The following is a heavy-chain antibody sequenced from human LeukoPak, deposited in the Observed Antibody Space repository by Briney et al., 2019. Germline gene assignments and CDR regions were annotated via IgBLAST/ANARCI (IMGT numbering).Heavy chain of an antibody. V-gene: IGHV3-33*01. CDR2: IWYDGSNK. Sequence: GGSLRLSCAASGFTFNNYGMHWVRQAPGKGLEWVAVIWYDGSNKYYADSVKGRFTISRDNSKNTLYLQMNSLRAEDTAVYYCAREYSSSWYIDYWGQGTLVTVSS. CDR1: GFTFNNYG. J-gene: IGHJ4*02. D-gene: IGHD6-13*01. CDR3: AREYSSSWYIDY.